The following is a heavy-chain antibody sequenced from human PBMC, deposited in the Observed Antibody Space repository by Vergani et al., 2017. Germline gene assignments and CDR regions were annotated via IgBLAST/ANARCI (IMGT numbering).Heavy chain of an antibody. J-gene: IGHJ4*02. CDR2: IYYSGST. D-gene: IGHD3-10*01. Sequence: QVQLQESGPGLVKPSETLSLTCTVSNDSVTNTFYYWGWIRQPPGKGLEWIGSIYYSGSTYYNPSLESRVTMSVDTSKSQFSLKLTSVTAADTAVYYCARVADYDGLGSRLLDSWGQGTLVTVSS. CDR3: ARVADYDGLGSRLLDS. V-gene: IGHV4-39*07. CDR1: NDSVTNTFYY.